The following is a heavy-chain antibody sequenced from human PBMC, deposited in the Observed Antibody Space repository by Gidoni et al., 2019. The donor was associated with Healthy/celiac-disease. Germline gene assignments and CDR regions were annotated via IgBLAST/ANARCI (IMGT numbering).Heavy chain of an antibody. V-gene: IGHV3-33*01. CDR3: ARDGGDTAMVTPFLDY. CDR1: GFTLCIYG. Sequence: QVQLVESGGGVVQPGRSLRLSCPASGFTLCIYGMHWVRQAPGKGLEWVAVIWDDGSNKYYTDSVKGRFTISRDNSKNTLYLQMNSLRAEDTAVYYCARDGGDTAMVTPFLDYWGQGTLVTVSS. J-gene: IGHJ4*02. CDR2: IWDDGSNK. D-gene: IGHD5-18*01.